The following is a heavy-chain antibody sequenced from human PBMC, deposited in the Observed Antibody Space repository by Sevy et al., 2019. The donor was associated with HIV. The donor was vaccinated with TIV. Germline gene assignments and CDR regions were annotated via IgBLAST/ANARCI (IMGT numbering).Heavy chain of an antibody. V-gene: IGHV3-7*03. CDR2: INEHGSTN. Sequence: GGSLRLPCAASGFIFNDYWMHWVRRAPGKGLEWVANINEHGSTNYYLDSVKGRFTISRDNAKNSLFLQMNSLRVDDTAAYYCARAIGAGAAYWGQGTPVTVSS. J-gene: IGHJ4*02. D-gene: IGHD6-13*01. CDR3: ARAIGAGAAY. CDR1: GFIFNDYW.